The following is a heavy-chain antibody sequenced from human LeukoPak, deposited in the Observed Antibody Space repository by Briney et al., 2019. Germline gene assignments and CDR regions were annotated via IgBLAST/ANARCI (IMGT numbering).Heavy chain of an antibody. CDR3: ARETLHLTRIFSY. D-gene: IGHD3-3*01. Sequence: PGGSLRLSCAASGFTVSSNYMSWVRQAPGKGLEWVSVIYSGGSTYYADSVKGRFTISRDNSKNTLYLQMNSLRAEDTAVYYCARETLHLTRIFSYWGQGTLVTVSS. CDR2: IYSGGST. CDR1: GFTVSSNY. V-gene: IGHV3-66*01. J-gene: IGHJ4*02.